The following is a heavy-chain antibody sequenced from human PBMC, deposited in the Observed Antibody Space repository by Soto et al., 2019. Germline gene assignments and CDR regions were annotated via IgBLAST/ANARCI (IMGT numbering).Heavy chain of an antibody. Sequence: HPGGSLRLSCAASGFTLRSYAMSWVRQAPGKGLEWVSTISAGGGSTYYADSVKGRFTISSDNSETTLYLQMNSLRAEDTAVYYCANQYFDYWGQGTLVTVSS. J-gene: IGHJ4*02. CDR1: GFTLRSYA. CDR3: ANQYFDY. CDR2: ISAGGGST. V-gene: IGHV3-23*01.